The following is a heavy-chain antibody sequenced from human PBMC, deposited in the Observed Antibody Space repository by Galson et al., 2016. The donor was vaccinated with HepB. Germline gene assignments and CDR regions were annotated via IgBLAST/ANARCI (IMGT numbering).Heavy chain of an antibody. CDR2: TYYRSKWYN. J-gene: IGHJ4*02. Sequence: CAISGDSVSSNSAAWHWIRQSPSRGLEWLGRTYYRSKWYNDYTVSVKGRITINPDTSKNLFSLQLNSVTPEDTAVYYCARQYGTYFAYWGRGTLVTVSS. CDR1: GDSVSSNSAA. V-gene: IGHV6-1*01. CDR3: ARQYGTYFAY. D-gene: IGHD4-17*01.